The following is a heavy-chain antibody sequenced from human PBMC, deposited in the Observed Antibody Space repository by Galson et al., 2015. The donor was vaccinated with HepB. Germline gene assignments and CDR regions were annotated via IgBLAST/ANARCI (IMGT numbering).Heavy chain of an antibody. V-gene: IGHV3-7*03. D-gene: IGHD2-2*01. CDR1: GFTFSNYW. J-gene: IGHJ5*01. CDR3: ARDHPVVGLLFDS. CDR2: LNQQGGEK. Sequence: SLRLSCAASGFTFSNYWMNWVRQAPGKGLEWVASLNQQGGEKYYVDSVKGRFTISRDNTKSSLYLQLNSLRVEDTAVYYCARDHPVVGLLFDSWGQGTLVTVSS.